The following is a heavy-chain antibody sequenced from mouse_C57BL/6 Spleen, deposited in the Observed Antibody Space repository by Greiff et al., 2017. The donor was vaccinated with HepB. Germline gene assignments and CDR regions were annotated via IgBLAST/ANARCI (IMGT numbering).Heavy chain of an antibody. CDR3: ASYGSSPAGYFDV. Sequence: VQLQQSGAELVKPGASVKLSCTASGFNIKDYYMHWVKQRTEQGLEWIGRIDPEDGETKYAPNFQGKATITADTSSNTAYLQLSSLTSEDTAVYYCASYGSSPAGYFDVWGTGTTVTVSS. V-gene: IGHV14-2*01. J-gene: IGHJ1*03. D-gene: IGHD1-1*01. CDR1: GFNIKDYY. CDR2: IDPEDGET.